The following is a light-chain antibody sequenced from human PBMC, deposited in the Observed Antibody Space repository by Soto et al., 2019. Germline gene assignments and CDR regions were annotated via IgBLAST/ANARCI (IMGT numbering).Light chain of an antibody. V-gene: IGLV2-14*01. CDR3: SSYTGSSTPVV. Sequence: QSVLTQPASVSGSPGQSITISCTGTSSDVGGYNYVSWYQQHPGKAPKLMIYDVSNRPSGVSKRFSGSKSGNTASLTISGLQAEDEADYYCSSYTGSSTPVVFGGGTKLTVL. J-gene: IGLJ2*01. CDR2: DVS. CDR1: SSDVGGYNY.